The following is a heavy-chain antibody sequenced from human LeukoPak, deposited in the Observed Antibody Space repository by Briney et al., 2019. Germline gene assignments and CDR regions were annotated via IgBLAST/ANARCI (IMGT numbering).Heavy chain of an antibody. J-gene: IGHJ5*02. Sequence: SETLSLTCAVYGGSFSGYYWSWIRQPPGKGLEWIGYIYTSGSTNYNPSLKSRVTISVDTSKNQFSLKLSSVTAADTAVYYCARLDSSGSYSLGYWFDPWGQGTLVTVSS. D-gene: IGHD6-19*01. CDR2: IYTSGST. CDR1: GGSFSGYY. V-gene: IGHV4-4*09. CDR3: ARLDSSGSYSLGYWFDP.